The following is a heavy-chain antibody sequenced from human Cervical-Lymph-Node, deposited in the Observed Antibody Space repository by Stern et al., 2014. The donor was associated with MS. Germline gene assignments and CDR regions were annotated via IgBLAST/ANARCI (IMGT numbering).Heavy chain of an antibody. J-gene: IGHJ4*02. CDR1: GFAFASYD. CDR2: ISNDGSNK. CDR3: ALPGHFYTNAPDY. Sequence: VQLVESGGGVVQPGGSLRLSCATSGFAFASYDLHWVRQAPGKGLEWVAFISNDGSNKYYADSLKDRFIASRDYSKKTLNLQINSLRREDTAVYYCALPGHFYTNAPDYWGQGTLVTVSS. V-gene: IGHV3-30*03. D-gene: IGHD2-8*01.